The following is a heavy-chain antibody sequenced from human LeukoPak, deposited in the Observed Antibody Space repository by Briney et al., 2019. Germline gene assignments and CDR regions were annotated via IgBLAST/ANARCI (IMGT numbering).Heavy chain of an antibody. CDR2: INKDGSEK. V-gene: IGHV3-7*01. J-gene: IGHJ1*01. D-gene: IGHD6-13*01. Sequence: PGGSLRLSSAASAFTYSGYWMSWVRQAPGKGLEWLANINKDGSEKYYVDSVKGRITISRDNAKNSLFLQMGSLRVEDTAVYYCARESTAGYNSSWYGFRNWGQGTLVSVSS. CDR3: ARESTAGYNSSWYGFRN. CDR1: AFTYSGYW.